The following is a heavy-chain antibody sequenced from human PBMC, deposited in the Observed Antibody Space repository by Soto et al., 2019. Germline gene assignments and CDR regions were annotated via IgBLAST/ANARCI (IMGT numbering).Heavy chain of an antibody. CDR1: GFTFRNHE. CDR3: ARGSGYEYYYYGMDV. CDR2: ISSSGSTI. V-gene: IGHV3-48*03. D-gene: IGHD5-12*01. J-gene: IGHJ6*02. Sequence: GGSLRLSCEASGFTFRNHEMNWVRQAPGKGLEWFSYISSSGSTIYYSNSVKGRFTISRDNAKNALYLQMNSLRAEDTAIYYCARGSGYEYYYYGMDVWGQGTTVTVSS.